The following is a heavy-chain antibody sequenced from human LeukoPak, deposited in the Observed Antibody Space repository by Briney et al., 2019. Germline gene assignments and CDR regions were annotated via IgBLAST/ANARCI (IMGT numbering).Heavy chain of an antibody. D-gene: IGHD6-13*01. Sequence: SETLSLTCTVSGGSISSSSYYWGWIRQPPGKGLEWIGSIYYSGSTYYNPSLKSRVTISVDTSKNQFSLKLNSVTAADTAVYYCARVSSSWPHYYFDYWGQGTRVTASS. CDR2: IYYSGST. CDR3: ARVSSSWPHYYFDY. V-gene: IGHV4-39*07. J-gene: IGHJ4*02. CDR1: GGSISSSSYY.